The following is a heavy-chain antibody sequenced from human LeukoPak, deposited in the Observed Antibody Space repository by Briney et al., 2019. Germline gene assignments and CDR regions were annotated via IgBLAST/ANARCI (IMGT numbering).Heavy chain of an antibody. V-gene: IGHV1-69*13. Sequence: ASVKVSCKASGGTFSSYAISWVRQAPGQGLEWMGGIIPIFGTANYAQKFQGRVTITADESMSTAYMELSSLRSEDTAVYYCARGETSMVRGVITPYYFDYWGQGTLVTVSS. CDR2: IIPIFGTA. J-gene: IGHJ4*02. CDR3: ARGETSMVRGVITPYYFDY. D-gene: IGHD3-10*01. CDR1: GGTFSSYA.